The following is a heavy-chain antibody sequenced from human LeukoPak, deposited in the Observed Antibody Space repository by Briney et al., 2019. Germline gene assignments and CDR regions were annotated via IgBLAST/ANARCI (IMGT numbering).Heavy chain of an antibody. V-gene: IGHV3-23*01. J-gene: IGHJ4*02. CDR3: AKSEFSGDPRDY. CDR2: ISGSGGST. D-gene: IGHD4-17*01. Sequence: GGSLRLSCXXSXFTFSSYAMSWVRQAPGKGLEWVSAISGSGGSTYYADSVKGRFTISRDNSKNTLYLQMNGLRAEDTAVYYCAKSEFSGDPRDYWGQGTLVTVSS. CDR1: XFTFSSYA.